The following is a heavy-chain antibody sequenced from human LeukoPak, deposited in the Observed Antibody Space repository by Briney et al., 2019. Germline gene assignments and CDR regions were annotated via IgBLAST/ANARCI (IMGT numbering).Heavy chain of an antibody. D-gene: IGHD3-10*01. CDR3: ARATVRGVVKFDY. V-gene: IGHV4-39*07. Sequence: SETLSLTCSVSGGSISSNSYYWGWIRQPPGKGLEWIGYIYHSGSTYYNPSLKSRVTISVDRSKHQFSLKLSSVTAADTAVYYCARATVRGVVKFDYWGQGTLVTVSS. CDR1: GGSISSNSYY. J-gene: IGHJ4*02. CDR2: IYHSGST.